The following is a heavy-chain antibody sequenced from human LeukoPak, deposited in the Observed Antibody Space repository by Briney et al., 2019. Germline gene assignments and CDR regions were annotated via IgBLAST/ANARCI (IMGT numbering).Heavy chain of an antibody. CDR2: ISYDGSNK. J-gene: IGHJ3*02. D-gene: IGHD6-19*01. CDR1: GFTFSSYA. CDR3: AILAVADDAFDI. Sequence: GGSLRLSCAASGFTFSSYAMHWVRQAPGKGLEWVAVISYDGSNKYYADSVKGRFTISRDNSKNTLYLQMNSLRAEDTAVYYCAILAVADDAFDIWGQGTMVTVSS. V-gene: IGHV3-30-3*01.